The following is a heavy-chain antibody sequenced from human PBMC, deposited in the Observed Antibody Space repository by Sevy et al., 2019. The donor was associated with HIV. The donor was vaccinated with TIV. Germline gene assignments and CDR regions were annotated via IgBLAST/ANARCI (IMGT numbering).Heavy chain of an antibody. D-gene: IGHD3-22*01. J-gene: IGHJ3*02. Sequence: GGSLRLSCAASGFTFSSYAMSWVRQAPGKGLEWVSAISGSGGSTYYAYSVKGRFTISRDNSKNTLYLQMNSLRAEDTAVYYCAKATYYYDSSVKGAFDIWGQGTMVTVSS. CDR2: ISGSGGST. CDR3: AKATYYYDSSVKGAFDI. CDR1: GFTFSSYA. V-gene: IGHV3-23*01.